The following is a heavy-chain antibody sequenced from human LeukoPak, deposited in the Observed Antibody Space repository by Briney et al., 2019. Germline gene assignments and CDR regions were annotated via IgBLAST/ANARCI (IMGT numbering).Heavy chain of an antibody. J-gene: IGHJ6*03. V-gene: IGHV4-59*01. CDR3: ARLVSSGYYYYYYYMDV. D-gene: IGHD3-22*01. Sequence: SETLSLTCTVSGGSISSYYWSWIRQPPGKGLEWIGYIYYSGSTNYNPSLKSRVTISVDTSKNQFSLKLSSVTAADTAVYYCARLVSSGYYYYYYYMDVWGKGTTVTVSS. CDR2: IYYSGST. CDR1: GGSISSYY.